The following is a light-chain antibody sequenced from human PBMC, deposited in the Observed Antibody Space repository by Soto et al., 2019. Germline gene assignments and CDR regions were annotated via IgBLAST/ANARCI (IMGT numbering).Light chain of an antibody. CDR3: WSYAGSSTFGVG. J-gene: IGLJ2*01. V-gene: IGLV2-23*03. Sequence: QSALTQPASVSGSPGQSITLSCTGTSSDVGSYNLVSWYQQHPGKAPKLMIYEGSKRPSGVSNRFSGSKSGNTAYLTISGLQAEDEADYYCWSYAGSSTFGVGFGGGTKLTVL. CDR1: SSDVGSYNL. CDR2: EGS.